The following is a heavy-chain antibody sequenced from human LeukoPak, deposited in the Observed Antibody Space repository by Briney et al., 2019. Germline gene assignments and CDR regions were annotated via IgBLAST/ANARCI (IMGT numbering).Heavy chain of an antibody. J-gene: IGHJ6*02. CDR2: IYYSGST. CDR1: GGSISSYY. V-gene: IGHV4-59*08. D-gene: IGHD4-17*01. CDR3: ATAAYGDYGGMDV. Sequence: SETLSLTCTVSGGSISSYYWSWIRQPPGKGLEWIGYIYYSGSTNYNPSLKSRVTISVDTSKNQFSLKLSSVTAADTAVYYCATAAYGDYGGMDVRGQGTTVTVSS.